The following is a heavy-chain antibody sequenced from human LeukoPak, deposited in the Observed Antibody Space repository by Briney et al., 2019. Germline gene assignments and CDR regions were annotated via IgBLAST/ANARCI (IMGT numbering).Heavy chain of an antibody. J-gene: IGHJ4*02. D-gene: IGHD2-2*01. CDR3: ASARYCSSTSCYRGGY. Sequence: GGSLRLSCAASGFTFSSYSMNWVRQAPGKGLEWVSYISSSSSTIYYADSVKGRFTISRDNAKNSLYLQMNSLRAEDTAVYYCASARYCSSTSCYRGGYWGQGTLVTVSS. V-gene: IGHV3-48*01. CDR2: ISSSSSTI. CDR1: GFTFSSYS.